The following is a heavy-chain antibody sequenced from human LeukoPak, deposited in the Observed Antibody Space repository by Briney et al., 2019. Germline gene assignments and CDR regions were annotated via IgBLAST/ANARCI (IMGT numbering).Heavy chain of an antibody. D-gene: IGHD3-16*01. CDR2: INQDGGTR. CDR1: GFTFANYW. CDR3: ARDMKGNLDY. J-gene: IGHJ4*02. Sequence: GGSLRLSCAASGFTFANYWMSWVRQAPGKGLDWVANINQDGGTRQYADSVRGRFTISRDNAKNSLYLEMNSLRAEDTGLYHCARDMKGNLDYWGQGTLVTVSS. V-gene: IGHV3-7*01.